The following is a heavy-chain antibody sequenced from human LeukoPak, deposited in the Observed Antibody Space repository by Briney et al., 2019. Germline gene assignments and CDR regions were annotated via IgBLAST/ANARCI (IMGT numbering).Heavy chain of an antibody. D-gene: IGHD2-21*01. V-gene: IGHV4-39*07. J-gene: IGHJ4*02. CDR3: ARRAAIENFFDY. CDR1: GGSISSSSYY. CDR2: IYYSGST. Sequence: SETLSLTCTVSGGSISSSSYYWGWIRQPPGKGLEWIGSIYYSGSTYYNPSLKSRVTMSVDTSKNQFSLKLISVTAVDTAVYYCARRAAIENFFDYWGQGTLVTVSS.